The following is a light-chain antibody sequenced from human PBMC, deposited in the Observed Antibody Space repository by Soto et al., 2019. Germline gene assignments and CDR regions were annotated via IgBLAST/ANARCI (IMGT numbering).Light chain of an antibody. CDR1: SSDVGGYNY. V-gene: IGLV2-8*01. CDR2: DVN. Sequence: QFVLTQPPSASGSPGQSVTISCTGTSSDVGGYNYVSWYRQHPGKAPQLIIYDVNKRPSGVPDRFSGSKSGNTASLTVSGLQAEDEADYFCNSYGGTNNYVVFGGGTKLTVL. CDR3: NSYGGTNNYVV. J-gene: IGLJ2*01.